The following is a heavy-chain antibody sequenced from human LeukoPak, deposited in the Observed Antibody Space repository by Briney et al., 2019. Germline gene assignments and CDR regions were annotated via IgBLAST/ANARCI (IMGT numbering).Heavy chain of an antibody. J-gene: IGHJ4*02. CDR2: IYTGGST. V-gene: IGHV3-66*01. CDR3: AMATWVGGLDY. D-gene: IGHD1-26*01. Sequence: PGGSLRLSCAASGFTVSSNYMSWVRQGLGKGLEWVSVIYTGGSTYYADSVEGRFTISRDNSKNTLYLQMNSLRAGDTAVYYCAMATWVGGLDYWGQGTLVTVSS. CDR1: GFTVSSNY.